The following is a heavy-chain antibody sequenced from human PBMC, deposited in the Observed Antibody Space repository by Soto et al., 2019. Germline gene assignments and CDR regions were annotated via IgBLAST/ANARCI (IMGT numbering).Heavy chain of an antibody. Sequence: PGESLKISCKGSGYSFTSYWIGWVRQMPGKGLEWMGIIYPGDSQTRYSPSFEGQVTISADKSIPTAYLQWYSLKASDTAMYYCARQTVTTRGWFDTWGQGTLVTVSS. D-gene: IGHD4-4*01. CDR2: IYPGDSQT. V-gene: IGHV5-51*01. CDR1: GYSFTSYW. J-gene: IGHJ5*02. CDR3: ARQTVTTRGWFDT.